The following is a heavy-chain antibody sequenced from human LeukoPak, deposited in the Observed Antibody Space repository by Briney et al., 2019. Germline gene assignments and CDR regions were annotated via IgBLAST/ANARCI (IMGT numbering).Heavy chain of an antibody. J-gene: IGHJ6*02. CDR3: ARDRYYYGSGSYHCGLDV. CDR1: GYTFTSYY. CDR2: INPSDGST. D-gene: IGHD3-10*01. V-gene: IGHV1-46*01. Sequence: ASVKVSCKASGYTFTSYYMRWVRQAPGQGLEWMGIINPSDGSTSYAQKFQDRVTMTRDTSTSTVYMELSSLRSEDTAVYYCARDRYYYGSGSYHCGLDVWGQGTTVTVSS.